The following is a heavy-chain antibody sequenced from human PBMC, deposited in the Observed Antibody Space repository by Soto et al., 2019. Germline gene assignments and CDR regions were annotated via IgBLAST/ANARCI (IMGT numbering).Heavy chain of an antibody. Sequence: QVQLVQSGAEVKKPGASVKVSCKASGYTFTSYYMNWVRQAPGQGLEWLGIINPSGGYTTYPQRCRGGATLTGATSTSTVTMELGSLAFEDTAVYYGARGGGIVVVTAPYDPWGQGTLVTVSS. V-gene: IGHV1-46*03. J-gene: IGHJ5*02. CDR1: GYTFTSYY. CDR3: ARGGGIVVVTAPYDP. D-gene: IGHD2-21*02. CDR2: INPSGGYT.